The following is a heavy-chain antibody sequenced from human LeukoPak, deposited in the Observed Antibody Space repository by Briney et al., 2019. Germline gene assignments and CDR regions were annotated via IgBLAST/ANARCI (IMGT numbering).Heavy chain of an antibody. D-gene: IGHD3-10*01. CDR2: IQSDGSQE. Sequence: PGGSLRLSCATSGFIFSHFGMHWVRQAPGKGPEWVAAIQSDGSQEYFADSVKGRSTISRDKSKSTMYLQIDTLRAEDTAVYYCARDSCLIKTCLDYWGQGTLATVSS. CDR1: GFIFSHFG. V-gene: IGHV3-33*01. CDR3: ARDSCLIKTCLDY. J-gene: IGHJ4*02.